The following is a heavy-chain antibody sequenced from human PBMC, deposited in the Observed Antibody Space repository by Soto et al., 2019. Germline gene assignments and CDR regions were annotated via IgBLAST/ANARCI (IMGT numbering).Heavy chain of an antibody. V-gene: IGHV4-30-4*01. CDR1: GGSISGGIYY. CDR3: AREIIPLISDGYVDL. J-gene: IGHJ2*01. Sequence: QVQLQESGPGLVKPSENLSLTCTVSGGSISGGIYYWSWVRQSPGNGLGWIGYIFHSGSTFYNPSLGCRVTISVDKSKNQFPLRLSSVTGADTAVYYCAREIIPLISDGYVDLWGRGTLVTVSS. D-gene: IGHD2-21*01. CDR2: IFHSGST.